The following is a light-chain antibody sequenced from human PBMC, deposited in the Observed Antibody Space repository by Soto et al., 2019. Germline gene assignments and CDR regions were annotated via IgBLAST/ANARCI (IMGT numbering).Light chain of an antibody. CDR3: QQYGSSPFT. CDR2: IAS. CDR1: QSVSSTY. J-gene: IGKJ3*01. V-gene: IGKV3-20*01. Sequence: EVVLTQSPGTLSLSPGDRATLSCRASQSVSSTYLAWYQQKLGQAPRLLIYIASSRATGIPDRFSGSGSGTDFTLTISRLEPEDFAVYYCQQYGSSPFTFGPGTKVDIK.